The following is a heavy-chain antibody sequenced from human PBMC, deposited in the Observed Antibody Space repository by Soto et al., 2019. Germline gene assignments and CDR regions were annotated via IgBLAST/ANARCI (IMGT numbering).Heavy chain of an antibody. V-gene: IGHV4-59*01. CDR1: GGSISSYY. Sequence: SSETLSLTCTVSGGSISSYYWSWIRQPPGKGLEWIGYIYYSGSTNYNPSLKSRVTISVDTSKNQFSLKLSSVTAADTAVYYCAGTPVVPAAMIYFDYWGQGTLVTVSS. CDR2: IYYSGST. CDR3: AGTPVVPAAMIYFDY. J-gene: IGHJ4*02. D-gene: IGHD2-2*01.